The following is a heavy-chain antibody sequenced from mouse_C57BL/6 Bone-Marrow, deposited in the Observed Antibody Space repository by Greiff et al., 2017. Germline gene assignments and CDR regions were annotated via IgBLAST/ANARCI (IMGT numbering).Heavy chain of an antibody. Sequence: EVQLQQSGPELVKPGASVKMSCKASGYTFTDYNMHWVKQSHGKSLEWIGYINPNNGGTSYNQKFKGKATLTVNKSSSTAYMELRSLTSEDSAVYYCARGGDEGYSYYFDYWGQGTTLTVSS. D-gene: IGHD2-3*01. CDR2: INPNNGGT. V-gene: IGHV1-22*01. CDR1: GYTFTDYN. J-gene: IGHJ2*01. CDR3: ARGGDEGYSYYFDY.